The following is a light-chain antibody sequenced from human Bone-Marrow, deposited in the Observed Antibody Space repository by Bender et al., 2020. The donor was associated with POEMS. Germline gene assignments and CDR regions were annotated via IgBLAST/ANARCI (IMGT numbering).Light chain of an antibody. CDR3: AAWEDSLNGWV. V-gene: IGLV2-14*02. J-gene: IGLJ3*02. CDR2: EGN. Sequence: QSALTQPASVSGSPGQSITISCTETSSDVGSYNIVSWYQQHPGKAPKLIIYEGNKRPSGISNRFSGSKSGTSASLAISGLQSEDEADYYCAAWEDSLNGWVFGGGTKLTVL. CDR1: SSDVGSYNI.